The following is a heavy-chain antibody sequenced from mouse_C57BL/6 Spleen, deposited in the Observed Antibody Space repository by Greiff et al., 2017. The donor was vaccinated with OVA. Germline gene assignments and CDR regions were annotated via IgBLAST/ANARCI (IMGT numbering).Heavy chain of an antibody. Sequence: VQLQQSGAELVRPGTSVKVSCKASGYAFTNYLIEWVQQRPGQGLEWIGVINPGSGGTNYNEKFKGKATLTADKSSSTGYMQLSSLTSEDSAVYFCARPYYDYDEGYFDYWGQGTTLTVSS. J-gene: IGHJ2*01. CDR1: GYAFTNYL. D-gene: IGHD2-4*01. V-gene: IGHV1-54*01. CDR3: ARPYYDYDEGYFDY. CDR2: INPGSGGT.